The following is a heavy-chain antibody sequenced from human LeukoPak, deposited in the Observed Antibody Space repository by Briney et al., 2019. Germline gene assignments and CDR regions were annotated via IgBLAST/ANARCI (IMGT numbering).Heavy chain of an antibody. J-gene: IGHJ4*02. Sequence: ARGSLRLSCAASGFTFSVHWMSWVRQAPGKGLEWVANIKPDGSEKNYVDSVKGRFTISIDNAKNSLYLQMNSLRVEDTAVYWCARELSWSGRDYWGQGALVTVSS. V-gene: IGHV3-7*01. CDR2: IKPDGSEK. D-gene: IGHD3-3*01. CDR3: ARELSWSGRDY. CDR1: GFTFSVHW.